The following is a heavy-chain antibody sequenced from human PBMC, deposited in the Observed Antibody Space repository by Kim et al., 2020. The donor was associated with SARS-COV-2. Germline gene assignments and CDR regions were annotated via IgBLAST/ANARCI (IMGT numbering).Heavy chain of an antibody. D-gene: IGHD1-20*01. CDR1: GFTFNSDD. J-gene: IGHJ4*02. CDR3: ARGRYYFDY. CDR2: LCGSSGYI. Sequence: GSLRLSCAASGFTFNSDDMNWVRQAPGKGLEWVSSLCGSSGYISYAESLRGRFTISRDNAKKSLYLQMNSLRAEDTAIYYCARGRYYFDYWGQGTLVTVSS. V-gene: IGHV3-21*01.